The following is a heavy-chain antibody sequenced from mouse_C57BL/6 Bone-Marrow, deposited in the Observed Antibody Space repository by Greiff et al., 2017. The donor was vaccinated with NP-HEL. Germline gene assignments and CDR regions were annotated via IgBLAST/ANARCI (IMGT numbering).Heavy chain of an antibody. Sequence: DVLLLESGGDLVKPGGSLKLSCAASGFTFSSYGMSWVRQTPDKRLEWVATISSGGSYTYYPDSVKGRFTISRDNAKNTLYLQMSSLKSEDTAMYYCARSLRPSGDYWGQGTTPTVSS. V-gene: IGHV5-6*01. CDR1: GFTFSSYG. CDR2: ISSGGSYT. CDR3: ARSLRPSGDY. J-gene: IGHJ2*01. D-gene: IGHD6-2*01.